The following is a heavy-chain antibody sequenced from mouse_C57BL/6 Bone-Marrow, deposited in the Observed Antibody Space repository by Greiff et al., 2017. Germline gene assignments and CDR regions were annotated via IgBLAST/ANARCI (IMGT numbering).Heavy chain of an antibody. J-gene: IGHJ3*01. CDR2: ISYDGSN. CDR3: ARAPAWFAY. CDR1: GYSITSGYY. Sequence: EVQLVESGPGLVKPSQSLSLTCSVTGYSITSGYYWNWIRQFPGNKLEWMGYISYDGSNNYNPSLKNRISITCDTSKNQFFLKLNSVTTEDTATYYCARAPAWFAYWGQGTLVTVSA. V-gene: IGHV3-6*01.